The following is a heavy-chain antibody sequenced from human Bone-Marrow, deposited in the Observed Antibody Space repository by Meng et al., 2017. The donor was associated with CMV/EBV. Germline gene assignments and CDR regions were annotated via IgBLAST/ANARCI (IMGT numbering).Heavy chain of an antibody. Sequence: FTNYAIHWVRQAPGQRPEWMGWINAGNGNTKYSQRVQGRVTITRDTSANTAYMELSSLTSEDTAVYHCAREGSFGSGTQTYYHGLDVWGQGTTVTVSS. J-gene: IGHJ6*02. V-gene: IGHV1-3*01. CDR3: AREGSFGSGTQTYYHGLDV. D-gene: IGHD3-10*01. CDR1: FTNYA. CDR2: INAGNGNT.